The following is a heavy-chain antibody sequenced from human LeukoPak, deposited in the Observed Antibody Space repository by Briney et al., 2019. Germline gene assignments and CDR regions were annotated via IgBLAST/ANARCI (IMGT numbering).Heavy chain of an antibody. D-gene: IGHD6-13*01. J-gene: IGHJ4*02. Sequence: PGGSLRLSCAASGFTFSSFSYWMHWVRQAPGKGLEWVSHINSDGSETRYADSVKGRFTTSRDNAKNTLYLQMNSLRAEDTAVYYCAKGEYSSSWYTEVFYYWGQGTLVTVSS. CDR3: AKGEYSSSWYTEVFYY. CDR1: GFTFSSFSYW. V-gene: IGHV3-74*01. CDR2: INSDGSET.